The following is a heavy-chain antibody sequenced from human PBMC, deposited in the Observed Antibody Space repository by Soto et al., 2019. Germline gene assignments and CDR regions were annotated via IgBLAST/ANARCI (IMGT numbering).Heavy chain of an antibody. CDR1: GFTVSSNY. D-gene: IGHD6-19*01. V-gene: IGHV3-53*01. CDR3: ARYGSGWFYFDY. J-gene: IGHJ4*02. CDR2: IYSGGST. Sequence: PGGSLRLSCAASGFTVSSNYMSWVRQAPGKGLEWVSVIYSGGSTYYADSVKGRFTISRDTSKNTLYLQMNSLRAEDTAVYYCARYGSGWFYFDYWGQGTLVTVSS.